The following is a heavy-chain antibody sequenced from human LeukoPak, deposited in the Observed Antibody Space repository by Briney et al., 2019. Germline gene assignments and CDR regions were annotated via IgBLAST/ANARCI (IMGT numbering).Heavy chain of an antibody. CDR2: IYYSGST. CDR1: GGSISSSSYY. D-gene: IGHD5-24*01. CDR3: ARLEMATINFDY. Sequence: SETLSLTCTVSGGSISSSSYYRGWIRQPPGKGLGWIGSIYYSGSTYYNPSLKSRVTISVDTSKNQFSLKLSSVTAADTAVYYCARLEMATINFDYWGQGTLVTVS. J-gene: IGHJ4*02. V-gene: IGHV4-39*01.